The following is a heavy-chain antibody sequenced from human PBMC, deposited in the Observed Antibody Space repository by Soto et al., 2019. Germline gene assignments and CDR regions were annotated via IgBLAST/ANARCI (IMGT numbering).Heavy chain of an antibody. D-gene: IGHD4-17*01. CDR2: INPRGGST. CDR1: GYTFTSYD. CDR3: ARGDDYGGKGLDY. J-gene: IGHJ4*02. Sequence: ASVKVSCKSSGYTFTSYDIHWVRQAPGQGLECMGIINPRGGSTSYAQKFQGRVTMTRDTSTSTVYMELSSLRSEDTAVYYCARGDDYGGKGLDYWGQGTLVTVSS. V-gene: IGHV1-46*01.